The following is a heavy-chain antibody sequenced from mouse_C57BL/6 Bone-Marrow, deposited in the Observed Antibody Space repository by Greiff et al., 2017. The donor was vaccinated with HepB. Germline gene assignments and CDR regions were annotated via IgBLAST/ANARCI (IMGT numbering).Heavy chain of an antibody. D-gene: IGHD1-1*02. V-gene: IGHV7-3*01. Sequence: EVKLVESGGGLVQPGGSLSLSCAASGFTFTDYYMSWVRQPPGKALEWLGFIRNKANGYTTEYSASVKGRFTISRDNAQSILYLQMNALGAEDSATYYCASMGFAYWGQGTLVTVSA. CDR3: ASMGFAY. J-gene: IGHJ3*01. CDR1: GFTFTDYY. CDR2: IRNKANGYTT.